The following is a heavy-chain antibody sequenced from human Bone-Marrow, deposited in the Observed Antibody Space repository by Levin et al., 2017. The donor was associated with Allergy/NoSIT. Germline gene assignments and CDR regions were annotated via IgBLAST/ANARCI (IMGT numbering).Heavy chain of an antibody. V-gene: IGHV4-34*01. D-gene: IGHD6-19*01. J-gene: IGHJ4*02. CDR3: ARGPAVAATH. CDR2: INHSGST. CDR1: GGSFSGYY. Sequence: SETLSLTCAVYGGSFSGYYWSWIRQPPGKGLEWIGEINHSGSTNYNPSLKSRVTISVDTSKNQFSLKLSSVTAADTAVYYCARGPAVAATHWGQGTLVTVSS.